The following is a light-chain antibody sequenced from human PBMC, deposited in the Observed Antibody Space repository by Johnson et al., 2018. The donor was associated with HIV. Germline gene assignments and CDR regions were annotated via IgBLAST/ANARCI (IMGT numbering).Light chain of an antibody. CDR1: SSNIGNNY. CDR2: DNN. CDR3: GTWDGSLRAGF. J-gene: IGLJ1*01. Sequence: QSVLTQPPSVSAAPGQKVTISCSGSSSNIGNNYVSWYQQIPGTAPKLLIYDNNKRPSGIPDRFSGSKSGTSATLGITVLQTGDQADYYCGTWDGSLRAGFFGTGTKVTVL. V-gene: IGLV1-51*01.